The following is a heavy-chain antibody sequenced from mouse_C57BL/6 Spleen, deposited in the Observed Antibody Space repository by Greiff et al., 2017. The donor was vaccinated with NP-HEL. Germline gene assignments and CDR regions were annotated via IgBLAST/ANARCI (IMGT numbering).Heavy chain of an antibody. CDR3: ARKGLPRGYAMDY. CDR1: GYTFTDYN. CDR2: INPNNGGT. D-gene: IGHD3-1*01. Sequence: EVQLQQSGPELVKPGASVKIPCKASGYTFTDYNMDWVKQSHGKSLEWIGDINPNNGGTIYNQKFKGKATLTVDKSSSTAYMELRSLTSEDTAVYYCARKGLPRGYAMDYWGQGTSVTVSS. J-gene: IGHJ4*01. V-gene: IGHV1-18*01.